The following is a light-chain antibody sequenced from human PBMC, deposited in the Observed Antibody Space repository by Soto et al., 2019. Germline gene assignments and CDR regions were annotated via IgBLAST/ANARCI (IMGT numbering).Light chain of an antibody. V-gene: IGLV2-14*01. CDR3: SSYTSSSTLV. CDR1: RSDIGSYSF. CDR2: DVS. Sequence: QSDLTQPASVSGSPGQSITISCTGTRSDIGSYSFVSWFQQHPGKAPKLIIYDVSDRPSGISNRFSGSKSGNTASLTISGLQAEDETDYYCSSYTSSSTLVFGTGTKLTVL. J-gene: IGLJ1*01.